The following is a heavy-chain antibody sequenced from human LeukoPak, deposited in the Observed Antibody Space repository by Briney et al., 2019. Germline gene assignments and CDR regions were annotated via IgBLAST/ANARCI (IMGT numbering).Heavy chain of an antibody. V-gene: IGHV3-23*01. J-gene: IGHJ4*02. D-gene: IGHD1-26*01. Sequence: PGGSLRLSCAASGFIFSNNVMSWVRQAPGKGLEWVSSVSRSGGSIYYADSVKGRFTSSRDNSKNTLYLQMNSLRVDDTAVYYCAKRGAEVGETVAPGDYWGQGTLVTVSS. CDR2: VSRSGGSI. CDR3: AKRGAEVGETVAPGDY. CDR1: GFIFSNNV.